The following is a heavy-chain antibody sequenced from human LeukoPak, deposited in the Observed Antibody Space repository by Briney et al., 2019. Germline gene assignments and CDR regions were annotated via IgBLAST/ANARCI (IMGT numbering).Heavy chain of an antibody. Sequence: SETLSLTCTVSGGSISSYYWSWIRQPPGKGLDWIESFHYSGSTYYNPSLKSRVTISVDTSKNQFSLKLSSVTAADTAVYYCARLRRADCGGDCYSLFDYWGQGTLVTVSS. CDR1: GGSISSYY. J-gene: IGHJ4*02. V-gene: IGHV4-59*04. CDR2: FHYSGST. CDR3: ARLRRADCGGDCYSLFDY. D-gene: IGHD2-21*01.